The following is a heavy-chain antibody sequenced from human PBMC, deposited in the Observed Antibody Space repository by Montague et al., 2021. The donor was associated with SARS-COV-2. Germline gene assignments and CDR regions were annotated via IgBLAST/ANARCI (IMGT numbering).Heavy chain of an antibody. CDR2: VNQSGTT. CDR1: GGSFSNYY. CDR3: ARGRRHVVVPGAGPAGRAFDI. D-gene: IGHD2-2*01. J-gene: IGHJ3*02. Sequence: SETLSLTCAISGGSFSNYYWSWIRQPPGKGLEWIGEVNQSGTTIYNPSVKSGVTTSEDTSKNQFYLRLNSVTAADTAVYYCARGRRHVVVPGAGPAGRAFDIWGQGTMVTVSS. V-gene: IGHV4-34*01.